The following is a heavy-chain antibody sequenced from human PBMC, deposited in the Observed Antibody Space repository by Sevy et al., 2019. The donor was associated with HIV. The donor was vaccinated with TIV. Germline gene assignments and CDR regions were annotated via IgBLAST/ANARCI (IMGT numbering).Heavy chain of an antibody. D-gene: IGHD3-22*01. CDR2: ISWRGATI. V-gene: IGHV3-9*01. CDR1: GFIFDDYA. Sequence: GGSLRLSCAASGFIFDDYAIHWVRQAPGKGSEWVSGISWRGATIGYADSVKGRFTISRDIAKNSLFLHMNNLRPEDTALYYCAKGGPFYYHTSAYEIDYWGHGTLVTVSS. J-gene: IGHJ4*01. CDR3: AKGGPFYYHTSAYEIDY.